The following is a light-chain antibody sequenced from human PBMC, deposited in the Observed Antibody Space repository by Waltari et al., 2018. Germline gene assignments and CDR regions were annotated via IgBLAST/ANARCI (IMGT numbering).Light chain of an antibody. CDR3: ATWDDSLTNYV. CDR1: PPHSRRNS. Sequence: QSVMTQPPSASGTPGQTVTLPCSAVPPHSRRNSVYWYQQLPGTAPKLIVYRNYQRPSGVPDRFSGSKSGASASLAISGLQSEDEGDYYCATWDDSLTNYVFGTGTKVTV. CDR2: RNY. V-gene: IGLV1-47*01. J-gene: IGLJ1*01.